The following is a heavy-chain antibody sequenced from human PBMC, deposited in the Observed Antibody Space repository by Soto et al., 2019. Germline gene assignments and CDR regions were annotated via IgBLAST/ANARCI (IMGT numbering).Heavy chain of an antibody. D-gene: IGHD5-12*01. CDR2: IYHSGRT. CDR1: SGSITSSNY. CDR3: ARDRSSGGAYSRRWIDP. V-gene: IGHV4-4*02. J-gene: IGHJ5*02. Sequence: QVQLQESGPGLVKPSGTLSLTCGVSSGSITSSNYWSWVRQPPGKGLEWIGEIYHSGRTHYNPSLKSRVPISVDKSMTQFSLRLTSVTAADTAVYYCARDRSSGGAYSRRWIDPWGQGLLVTVSS.